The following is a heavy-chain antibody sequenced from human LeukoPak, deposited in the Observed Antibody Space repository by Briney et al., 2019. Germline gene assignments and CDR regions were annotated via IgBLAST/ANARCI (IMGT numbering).Heavy chain of an antibody. Sequence: GKSLGLSCAASGFVFSNYDMHWVRQAPGKGLEWVAIIWLDGSATYYGDSVKGRFTVSRDNSNNTLYLQMNSLRVEDTAVYYCARDLNREDFDYWGQGTLVAVSS. CDR1: GFVFSNYD. D-gene: IGHD1-14*01. V-gene: IGHV3-33*01. J-gene: IGHJ4*02. CDR3: ARDLNREDFDY. CDR2: IWLDGSAT.